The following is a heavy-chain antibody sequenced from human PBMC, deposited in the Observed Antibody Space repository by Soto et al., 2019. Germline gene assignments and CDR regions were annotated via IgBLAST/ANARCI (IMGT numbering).Heavy chain of an antibody. CDR1: GYTFTSYV. CDR2: INTYNGNT. V-gene: IGHV1-18*01. Sequence: ASVKVSCKASGYTFTSYVINWVRQAPGQGLEWMGWINTYNGNTNYAQKLQGRLTVTTDTSTNSLRAEDTAVYYCAREGLRGEYFDYWGQGTLVTVSS. D-gene: IGHD3-10*01. CDR3: AREGLRGEYFDY. J-gene: IGHJ4*02.